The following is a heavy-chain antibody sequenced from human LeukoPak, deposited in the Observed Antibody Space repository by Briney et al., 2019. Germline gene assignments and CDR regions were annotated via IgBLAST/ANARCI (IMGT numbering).Heavy chain of an antibody. V-gene: IGHV4-39*01. Sequence: SETLSLTCTVSGGSISSSSYYWGWIRQPPGKGLEWIGSIYYSGSTYYNPSLKSRVTISVDTSKNQFSLKLSSVTAADTAVYYCARSSRVSYYGSGSYYNYYGYWGQGTLVTVSS. J-gene: IGHJ4*02. CDR1: GGSISSSSYY. CDR2: IYYSGST. CDR3: ARSSRVSYYGSGSYYNYYGY. D-gene: IGHD3-10*01.